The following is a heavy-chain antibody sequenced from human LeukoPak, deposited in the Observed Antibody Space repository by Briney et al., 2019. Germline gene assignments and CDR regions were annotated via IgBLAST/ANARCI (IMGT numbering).Heavy chain of an antibody. Sequence: SETLSLTCAVYGGSFSGYYWSWIRQPAGKGLEWIGRIYTSGSTNYNPSLKSRVTMSVDTSKNQISLKLSSVTAADTAVYYCARGSNWFDPWGQGTLVTVSS. CDR3: ARGSNWFDP. V-gene: IGHV4-59*10. CDR1: GGSFSGYY. J-gene: IGHJ5*02. D-gene: IGHD6-6*01. CDR2: IYTSGST.